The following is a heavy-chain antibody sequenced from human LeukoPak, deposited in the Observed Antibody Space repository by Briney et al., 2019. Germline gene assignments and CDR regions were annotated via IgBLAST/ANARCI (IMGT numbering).Heavy chain of an antibody. CDR1: GFTVSSNY. CDR2: IYTGGTP. CDR3: ARGAATGPTLGLDY. D-gene: IGHD6-13*01. V-gene: IGHV3-53*01. Sequence: GGSLRLSCVASGFTVSSNYMTWVRQAPGKGLEWVSVIYTGGTPYYADSVKGRFTISRDISKNTVYLQMNSLRVEDTAVYFCARGAATGPTLGLDYWGQGALVTVSS. J-gene: IGHJ4*02.